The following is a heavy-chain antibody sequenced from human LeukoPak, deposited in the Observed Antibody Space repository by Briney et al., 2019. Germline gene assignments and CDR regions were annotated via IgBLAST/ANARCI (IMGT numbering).Heavy chain of an antibody. CDR1: GGSISSYY. CDR3: ARVGNCSSTSCYGPNWFDP. CDR2: IYTSGST. Sequence: PSETLSLTCTVSGGSISSYYWSWIRQPAGKGLEWIGRIYTSGSTNYNPSLKSRVTMSVDTSKNQFSLKLSSVTAADTAVYYCARVGNCSSTSCYGPNWFDPWGQGTLVTVSS. J-gene: IGHJ5*02. V-gene: IGHV4-4*07. D-gene: IGHD2-2*01.